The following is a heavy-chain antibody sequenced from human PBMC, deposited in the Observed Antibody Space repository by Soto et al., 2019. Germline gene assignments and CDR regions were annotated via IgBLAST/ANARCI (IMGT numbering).Heavy chain of an antibody. J-gene: IGHJ6*02. CDR1: GGTFSSYA. Sequence: SVNVSCKASGGTFSSYAISWVRQAPGQGLEWMGGIIPIFGTANYAQKFQGRVTITADESTSTAYMELSSLRSEDTAVYYCARAGGFGTYGMDVWGQGTTVTVSS. CDR3: ARAGGFGTYGMDV. V-gene: IGHV1-69*13. D-gene: IGHD3-10*01. CDR2: IIPIFGTA.